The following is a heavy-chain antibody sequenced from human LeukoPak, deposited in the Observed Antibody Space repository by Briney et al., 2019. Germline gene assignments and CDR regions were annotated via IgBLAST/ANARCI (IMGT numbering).Heavy chain of an antibody. CDR2: IYYSGST. Sequence: SETLSLTCTVSGGSNSSGDYYWSWIRQPPGKGLEWIGYIYYSGSTYYNPSLKSRVTISVDTSKNQFSLKLSSVTAADTAVYYCARVYRSSWLDYWGQGTLVTVSS. CDR3: ARVYRSSWLDY. D-gene: IGHD6-13*01. V-gene: IGHV4-30-4*01. J-gene: IGHJ4*02. CDR1: GGSNSSGDYY.